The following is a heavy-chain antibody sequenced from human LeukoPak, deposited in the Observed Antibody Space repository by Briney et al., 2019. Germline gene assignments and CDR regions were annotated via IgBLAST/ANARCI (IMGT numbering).Heavy chain of an antibody. V-gene: IGHV4-39*07. D-gene: IGHD6-13*01. Sequence: TSETLSLTCTVSGGSISSSSYYWGWIRQPPGKGLEWIGEIYHSGSTNYNPSLKSRVTISVDKSKNQFSLKLSSVTAADTAVYYCARVDSSSWYRFPPRRAGWFDPWGQGTLVTVSS. J-gene: IGHJ5*02. CDR2: IYHSGST. CDR3: ARVDSSSWYRFPPRRAGWFDP. CDR1: GGSISSSSYY.